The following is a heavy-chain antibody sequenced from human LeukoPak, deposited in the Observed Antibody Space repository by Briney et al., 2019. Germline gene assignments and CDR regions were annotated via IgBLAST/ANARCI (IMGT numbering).Heavy chain of an antibody. D-gene: IGHD3-10*01. V-gene: IGHV6-1*01. CDR2: TYYRSKWYN. Sequence: SQTLSLTCVVSGDSVSSKNGAWNWIRQSPSRGLEWLGRTYYRSKWYNDYAESMEGRMTISQDTSKNQYSLHLNSVTPDDTAVYYCARDFGITGRHTFDYWGQGTLVTVSS. J-gene: IGHJ4*02. CDR3: ARDFGITGRHTFDY. CDR1: GDSVSSKNGA.